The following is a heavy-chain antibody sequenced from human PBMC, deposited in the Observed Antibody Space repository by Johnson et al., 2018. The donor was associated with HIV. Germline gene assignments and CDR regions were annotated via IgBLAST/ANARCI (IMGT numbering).Heavy chain of an antibody. CDR1: GFTFSNYG. Sequence: QVQLVESGGGVVQPGRSLRLSCSASGFTFSNYGMQWVRQAPGKGLEWVAVISYDGSNKYYADSVKGRFTISRDNAKNSLYLQMNSLRAEDTALYYCARGNGWADFWSGRGAFDIWGQGTMVTVSS. J-gene: IGHJ3*02. V-gene: IGHV3-30*03. CDR3: ARGNGWADFWSGRGAFDI. CDR2: ISYDGSNK. D-gene: IGHD3-3*01.